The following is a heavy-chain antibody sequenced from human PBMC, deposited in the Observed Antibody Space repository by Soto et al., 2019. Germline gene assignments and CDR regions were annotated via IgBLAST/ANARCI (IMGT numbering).Heavy chain of an antibody. CDR3: TTDDVLGYSGSYRGYYYGMDV. CDR2: IKSKTDGGTT. J-gene: IGHJ6*02. D-gene: IGHD1-26*01. Sequence: EVQLVESGGGLVKPGGSLRLSCAASGFTFSNAWMNWVRQAPGKGLEWVGRIKSKTDGGTTDYAAPVKGRFTISRDDSKNTLYLQMNSLKTEDTAVYYCTTDDVLGYSGSYRGYYYGMDVWGQGTTVTVSS. CDR1: GFTFSNAW. V-gene: IGHV3-15*07.